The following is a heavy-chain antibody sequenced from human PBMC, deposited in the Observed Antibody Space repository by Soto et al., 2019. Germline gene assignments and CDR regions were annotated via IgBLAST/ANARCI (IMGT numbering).Heavy chain of an antibody. D-gene: IGHD6-13*01. J-gene: IGHJ6*02. CDR2: IDPSDSYT. CDR1: GYSFTSYW. V-gene: IGHV5-10-1*01. CDR3: PRGLAAAGDYYYYGMDV. Sequence: PGESLKISCKGSGYSFTSYWISWVRQMPGKGLEWMGRIDPSDSYTNYSPSFQGHVTISAAKSISTAYLQWSSLKASDTAMYYSPRGLAAAGDYYYYGMDVWGQGTTVTVSS.